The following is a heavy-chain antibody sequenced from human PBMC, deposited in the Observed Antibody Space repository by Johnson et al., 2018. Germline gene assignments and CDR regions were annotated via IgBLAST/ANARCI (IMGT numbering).Heavy chain of an antibody. CDR2: IKQDGSEK. J-gene: IGHJ3*02. D-gene: IGHD3-10*01. Sequence: VQLVESGGGLVQPGGSLRLSCAASGFTFSSYWMSWVRPAPGKGLEWVANIKQDGSEKYYVDSMKGRFTISIDNSKNTLYLQMNSLRAEDTAVYYCARESSGVFDIWGQGTMVTVSS. V-gene: IGHV3-7*01. CDR3: ARESSGVFDI. CDR1: GFTFSSYW.